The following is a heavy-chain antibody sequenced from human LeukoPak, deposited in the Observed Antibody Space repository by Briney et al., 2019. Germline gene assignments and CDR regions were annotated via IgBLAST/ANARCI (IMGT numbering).Heavy chain of an antibody. Sequence: GGSLRLSCAASGFTVSVNSLSWVRQAPGKGLEWVSVIESGSSVSYADSVKGRFTISRDYSKNTVFLQMNSLRPEDTSIYYCTRGRPREDTWFDPWGQGTLVTVSS. V-gene: IGHV3-66*02. CDR1: GFTVSVNS. CDR2: IESGSSV. CDR3: TRGRPREDTWFDP. J-gene: IGHJ5*02. D-gene: IGHD1-26*01.